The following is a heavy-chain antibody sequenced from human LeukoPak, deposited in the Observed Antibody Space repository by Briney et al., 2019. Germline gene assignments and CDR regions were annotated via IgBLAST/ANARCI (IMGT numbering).Heavy chain of an antibody. V-gene: IGHV3-30-3*01. CDR3: ARDSPSPYSSGWQGGRFFDF. CDR1: GFTFSTYS. Sequence: GRSLRLSCTASGFTFSTYSMHWVRQAPGKGLEWVTFISYDGSNKDYADSVKGRFTISRDNSKNTLYLQMNSLRSEDTAVYYCARDSPSPYSSGWQGGRFFDFWGQGTLVTVAS. CDR2: ISYDGSNK. D-gene: IGHD6-19*01. J-gene: IGHJ4*02.